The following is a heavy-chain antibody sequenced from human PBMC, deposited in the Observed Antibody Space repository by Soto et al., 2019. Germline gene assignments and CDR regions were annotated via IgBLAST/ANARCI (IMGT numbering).Heavy chain of an antibody. Sequence: SGPTLVNPTQTHTLTCILSGSSLRTSGVGVGWIRQPPGKALEWLGFIYWNDDKRYSPSLKSRITITKDTSKNQVVLTMTNMDPVDTATYYCAKSGSSGWYGWFDPWGQGTLVTVSS. V-gene: IGHV2-5*01. CDR1: GSSLRTSGVG. D-gene: IGHD6-19*01. CDR2: IYWNDDK. J-gene: IGHJ5*02. CDR3: AKSGSSGWYGWFDP.